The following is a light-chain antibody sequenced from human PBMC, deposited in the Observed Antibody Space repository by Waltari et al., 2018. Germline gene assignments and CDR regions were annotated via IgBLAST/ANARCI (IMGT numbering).Light chain of an antibody. Sequence: SYVLTQPPSVSVAPGESARITWGGNNIGTKSVQWYQQKPGQAPVLVIYSDSDRPSGIPERFSGANSGNTATLTISRVEAGDEADYYCQVWEISRDHYVFGSGTEVTVL. CDR2: SDS. J-gene: IGLJ1*01. CDR1: NIGTKS. CDR3: QVWEISRDHYV. V-gene: IGLV3-21*01.